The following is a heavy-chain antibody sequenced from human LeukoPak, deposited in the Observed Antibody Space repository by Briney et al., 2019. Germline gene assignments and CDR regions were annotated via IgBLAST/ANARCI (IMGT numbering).Heavy chain of an antibody. D-gene: IGHD2-2*01. J-gene: IGHJ6*03. CDR3: ARHRSERYCSSTSCYAGLGDYYYYMDV. Sequence: GESLKISCKGSGYSFTSYWIGWVRQMPGKGLEWMGIIYPGDSDTRYSPSFQGQVTISADKSISTAYLQWSSLKASDTAIYYCARHRSERYCSSTSCYAGLGDYYYYMDVWGKGTTVTVSS. CDR1: GYSFTSYW. V-gene: IGHV5-51*01. CDR2: IYPGDSDT.